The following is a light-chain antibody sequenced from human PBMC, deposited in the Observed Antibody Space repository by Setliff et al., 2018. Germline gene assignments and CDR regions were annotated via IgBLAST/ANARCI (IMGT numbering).Light chain of an antibody. CDR2: EGS. CDR3: SSYAGSNTPYV. Sequence: QSALTQPPSASGSPGQSVTISCTGTSSDVGGYNYVSWYQQHPGKSPKLMIYEGSKRPSGVPDRFSGSKSGNTASLTVSGLQAEDEADYYCSSYAGSNTPYVFGTGTKVTVL. J-gene: IGLJ1*01. CDR1: SSDVGGYNY. V-gene: IGLV2-8*01.